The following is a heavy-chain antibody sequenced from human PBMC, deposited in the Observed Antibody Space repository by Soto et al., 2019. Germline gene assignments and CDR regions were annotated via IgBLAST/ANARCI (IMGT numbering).Heavy chain of an antibody. CDR1: GGSISSYY. V-gene: IGHV4-59*08. J-gene: IGHJ4*02. CDR2: IYYSGST. CDR3: ARRWGRSFDY. Sequence: SETLSLTCTVSGGSISSYYWSWIRQPPGKGLEWIGYIYYSGSTNYNPSLKSRVTISVDTSKNQFSLKLSSVAAADTAVYYCARRWGRSFDYWGQGTLVTVSS. D-gene: IGHD2-15*01.